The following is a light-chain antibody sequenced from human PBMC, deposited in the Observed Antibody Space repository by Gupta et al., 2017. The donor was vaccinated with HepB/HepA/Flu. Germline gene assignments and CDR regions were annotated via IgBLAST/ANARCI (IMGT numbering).Light chain of an antibody. V-gene: IGKV4-1*01. J-gene: IGKJ2*01. CDR1: QSVLYSSNNKNY. Sequence: DFVMTQSPDSLAVSLGERATINCKSSQSVLYSSNNKNYLAWYQQKPGQPPKLLIYWASTRESGVPDRFSGSGSGTDFTLTISSLQAEDVAVYYCQQHYDAPHTFGQGTKVEIK. CDR3: QQHYDAPHT. CDR2: WAS.